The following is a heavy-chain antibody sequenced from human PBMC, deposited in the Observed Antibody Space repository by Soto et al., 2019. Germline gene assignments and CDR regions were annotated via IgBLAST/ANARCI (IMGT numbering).Heavy chain of an antibody. V-gene: IGHV1-2*04. CDR1: GYTFTGYY. CDR3: ARDVAHCSSTSCYYGNWFDP. J-gene: IGHJ5*02. Sequence: ASVKVSCKASGYTFTGYYMHWVRQAPGQGLEWMGWINPNSGGTNYAQKLQGWVTMTTDTSISTAYMELRSLRSDDTAVYYCARDVAHCSSTSCYYGNWFDPWGQGTLVTVSS. CDR2: INPNSGGT. D-gene: IGHD2-2*01.